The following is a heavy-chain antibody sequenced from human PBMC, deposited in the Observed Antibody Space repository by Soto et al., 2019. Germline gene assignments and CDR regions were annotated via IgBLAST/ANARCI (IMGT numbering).Heavy chain of an antibody. D-gene: IGHD6-13*01. V-gene: IGHV3-23*01. CDR3: AKDLGAAGAFDY. CDR1: GFDFSAYA. J-gene: IGHJ4*02. Sequence: EVHLFESGGGLVQPGGSLRLTCAASGFDFSAYAMGWVRQAPGKGLEWVSSVNGRGDTTDYSDSVKGRFTISRDNSKNTLYLQMNSLRADDTAVYYCAKDLGAAGAFDYWGQGTLVTVSS. CDR2: VNGRGDTT.